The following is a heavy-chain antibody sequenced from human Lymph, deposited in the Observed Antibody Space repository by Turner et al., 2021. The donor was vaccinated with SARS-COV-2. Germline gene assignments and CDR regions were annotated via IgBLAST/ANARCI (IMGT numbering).Heavy chain of an antibody. CDR2: NSPIIGIA. D-gene: IGHD1-1*01. CDR3: ARDATGPLGY. Sequence: QVQLVQSGAEVKKPGSSVKVSCKASGGTFSTYATSWVRQARGQGVGWLGGNSPIIGIANDAQKFQGRVTSTADKFTSTAYMELSSVGSEDAAVYYCARDATGPLGYWGRGTLVTVSS. J-gene: IGHJ4*02. V-gene: IGHV1-69*10. CDR1: GGTFSTYA.